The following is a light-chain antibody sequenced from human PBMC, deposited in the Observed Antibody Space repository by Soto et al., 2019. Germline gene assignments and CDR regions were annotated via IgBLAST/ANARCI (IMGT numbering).Light chain of an antibody. V-gene: IGKV3-15*01. CDR1: QSVNSN. CDR2: GAS. Sequence: EIVMTQSPATLSVSPGERATLSCRASQSVNSNLAWYQQKPGQAPRLLISGASTRATGIPARFSGSWSGTEFSLTISSLRSEDFAVYYCQQYNNWRTFGQGTKVDIK. CDR3: QQYNNWRT. J-gene: IGKJ1*01.